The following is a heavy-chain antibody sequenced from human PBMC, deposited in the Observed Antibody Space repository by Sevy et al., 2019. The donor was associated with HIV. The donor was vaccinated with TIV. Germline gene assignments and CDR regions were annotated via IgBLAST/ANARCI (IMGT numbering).Heavy chain of an antibody. CDR1: GESFSNYY. CDR3: ARGPKHLRSDYGDYRGVGYYFDT. D-gene: IGHD4-17*01. V-gene: IGHV4-34*01. J-gene: IGHJ4*02. Sequence: SETLSLTCAVYGESFSNYYWSWIRLSPGKGLESIGEIDHRGRSDYNPSLKSRVTMSVETSKNQFSLNLTSVTAADTAVYYCARGPKHLRSDYGDYRGVGYYFDTWGQGTLVTVSS. CDR2: IDHRGRS.